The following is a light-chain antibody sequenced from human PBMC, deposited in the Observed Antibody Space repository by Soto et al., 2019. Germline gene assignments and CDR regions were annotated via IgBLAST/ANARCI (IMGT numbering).Light chain of an antibody. J-gene: IGKJ4*01. CDR2: DAS. Sequence: EIVLTQSPATLSLSPGERATLSCRASQSVSSYLAWYQQNPGQAPRLLIYDASNRATGIPARFSGSGSGTDFTLTISSLEPEDFAVYYCQQSSNWPLTFGGGTKVDIK. CDR1: QSVSSY. CDR3: QQSSNWPLT. V-gene: IGKV3-11*01.